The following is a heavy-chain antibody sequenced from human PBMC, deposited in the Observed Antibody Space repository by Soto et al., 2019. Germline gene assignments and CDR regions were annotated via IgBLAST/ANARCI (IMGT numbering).Heavy chain of an antibody. CDR1: GGSFSGYY. J-gene: IGHJ4*02. Sequence: QVQLQQWGAGLLKPSETLSLTCAVYGGSFSGYYWSWIRQPPGKGLEWIGEINHSGSTNYNPSLKSRGTISVDTAKNQFSLKLSSVTAADTAVYYCARGSRGVTTDYWGQGTLVTVSS. V-gene: IGHV4-34*01. D-gene: IGHD4-17*01. CDR2: INHSGST. CDR3: ARGSRGVTTDY.